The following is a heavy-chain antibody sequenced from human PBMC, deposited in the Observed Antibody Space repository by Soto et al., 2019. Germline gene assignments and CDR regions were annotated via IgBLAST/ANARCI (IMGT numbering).Heavy chain of an antibody. J-gene: IGHJ4*02. D-gene: IGHD2-2*01. CDR3: ASDPYCSSTSCYDF. V-gene: IGHV3-74*01. CDR2: VNSDGSST. Sequence: GGSLRLSCEASGFTFSSYWMHWVRQVPGKGLVWVSRVNSDGSSTTYADSVKGRFIISRDNSKNTLYLHMNGLRAEDTAVYYCASDPYCSSTSCYDFWGQGTLVTVSS. CDR1: GFTFSSYW.